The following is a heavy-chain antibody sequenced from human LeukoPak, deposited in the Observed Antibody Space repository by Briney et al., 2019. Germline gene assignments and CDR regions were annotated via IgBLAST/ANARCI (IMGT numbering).Heavy chain of an antibody. Sequence: PGGSLRLSCAASGFTLSSYAMSWVRQAPGKGLECVSAISDSGDKTDYADSVRGRFTIYRDNSKDTLYLQMNSLGAADTAVYYCAKDGGGYCNNSSCWSQGTLVTVSS. J-gene: IGHJ4*02. CDR3: AKDGGGYCNNSSC. CDR2: ISDSGDKT. V-gene: IGHV3-23*01. CDR1: GFTLSSYA. D-gene: IGHD2-2*01.